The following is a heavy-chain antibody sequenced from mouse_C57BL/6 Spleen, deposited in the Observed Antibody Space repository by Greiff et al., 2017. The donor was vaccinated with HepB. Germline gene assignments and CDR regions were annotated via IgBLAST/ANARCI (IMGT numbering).Heavy chain of an antibody. J-gene: IGHJ1*03. D-gene: IGHD2-5*01. V-gene: IGHV1-61*01. CDR2: IYPSDSET. Sequence: QVQLQQPGAELVRPGSSVKLSCKASGYTFTSYWMDWVKQRPGQGLEWIGNIYPSDSETHYNQKFKDKATLTVDKSSSTAYMQLSSLTSEDSAVYYCARGDSNYPYWYFDVWGTGTTVTVSS. CDR3: ARGDSNYPYWYFDV. CDR1: GYTFTSYW.